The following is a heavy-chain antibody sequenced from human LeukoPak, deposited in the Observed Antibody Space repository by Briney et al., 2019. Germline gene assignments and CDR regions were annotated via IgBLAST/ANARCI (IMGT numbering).Heavy chain of an antibody. J-gene: IGHJ3*02. CDR1: GFTFSSYS. Sequence: GGSLKLSCAASGFTFSSYSMNWVRQAPGKGLEWVSSISSSSSYIYYADSVKGRFTISRDNAKNSLYLQMNSLRAEDTAVYYCASRVVTATFDAFDIWGQGTMVTVSS. V-gene: IGHV3-21*01. D-gene: IGHD2-21*02. CDR3: ASRVVTATFDAFDI. CDR2: ISSSSSYI.